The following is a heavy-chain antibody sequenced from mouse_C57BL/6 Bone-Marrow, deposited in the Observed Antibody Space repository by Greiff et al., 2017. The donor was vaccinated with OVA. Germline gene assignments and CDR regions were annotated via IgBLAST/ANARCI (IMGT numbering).Heavy chain of an antibody. CDR3: AWGWLLLDV. CDR1: GYTFTSYG. CDR2: IYPRSGNT. J-gene: IGHJ1*03. Sequence: QVQLQQSGAELARPGASVKLSCKASGYTFTSYGISWVKQRTGQGLEWIGEIYPRSGNTYYTEKFKGKATLTADKSSSTAYMELRSLTSEDSAVYFCAWGWLLLDVWGTGTTVTVSS. D-gene: IGHD2-3*01. V-gene: IGHV1-81*01.